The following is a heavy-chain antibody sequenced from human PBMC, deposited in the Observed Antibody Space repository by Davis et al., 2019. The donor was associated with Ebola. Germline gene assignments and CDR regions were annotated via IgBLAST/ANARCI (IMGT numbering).Heavy chain of an antibody. CDR1: GYTFTNYY. Sequence: ASVKVSCKASGYTFTNYYMHWVRQAPGQGLEWMGIINPSDGSTSYAQKFQGRVTVTTDTSTSTAYMELRSLRSDDTAMYYCARDSFCTYGVCNDRDYDYWGQGTLVTVSS. V-gene: IGHV1-46*01. J-gene: IGHJ4*02. D-gene: IGHD2-8*01. CDR3: ARDSFCTYGVCNDRDYDY. CDR2: INPSDGST.